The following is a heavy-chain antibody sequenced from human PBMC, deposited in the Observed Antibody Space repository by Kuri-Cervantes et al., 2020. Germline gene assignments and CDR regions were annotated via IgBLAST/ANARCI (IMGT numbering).Heavy chain of an antibody. D-gene: IGHD6-6*01. CDR1: GYSISSGYY. J-gene: IGHJ4*02. CDR3: ARRKADRPRRDHSY. Sequence: GSLRLSCAVSGYSISSGYYWGWIRQPPGKGLEWIGSIYHSGSTYYNPSLKSRVTISVDTSKDQFSLKLSSVTAADTAVYYCARRKADRPRRDHSYWGQGTLVTVSS. V-gene: IGHV4-38-2*01. CDR2: IYHSGST.